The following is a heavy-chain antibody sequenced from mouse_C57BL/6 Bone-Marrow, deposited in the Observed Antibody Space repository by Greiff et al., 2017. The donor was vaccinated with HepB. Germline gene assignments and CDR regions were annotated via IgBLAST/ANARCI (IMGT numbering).Heavy chain of an antibody. CDR3: ARQDYYGSSYGFAY. D-gene: IGHD1-1*01. J-gene: IGHJ3*01. Sequence: EVHLVESGGDLVKPGGSLKPSCAASGFTFSSYGMSWVRQTPDKRLEWVATISSGGSYTYYPDSVKGRFTISRDNAKNPLYLQMSSLKSEDTAMYYCARQDYYGSSYGFAYWGQGTLVTVSA. CDR1: GFTFSSYG. CDR2: ISSGGSYT. V-gene: IGHV5-6*01.